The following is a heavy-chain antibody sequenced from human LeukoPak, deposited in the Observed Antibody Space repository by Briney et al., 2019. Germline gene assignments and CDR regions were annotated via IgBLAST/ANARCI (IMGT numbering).Heavy chain of an antibody. J-gene: IGHJ4*02. V-gene: IGHV3-33*01. CDR1: GFTFSSYG. CDR2: IWYDGSNK. D-gene: IGHD2-15*01. Sequence: GGSLRLSCAASGFTFSSYGMHWVCQAPGKGLEWVAVIWYDGSNKYYADSVKGRFTISRDNSKNTLYLQMNSLRAEDTAVYYCAREGHCSGGSCYSVDYWGQGTLVTVSS. CDR3: AREGHCSGGSCYSVDY.